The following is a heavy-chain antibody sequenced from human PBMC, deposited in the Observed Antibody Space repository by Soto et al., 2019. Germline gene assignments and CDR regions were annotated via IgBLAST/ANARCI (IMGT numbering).Heavy chain of an antibody. CDR2: TFYRSKWYN. V-gene: IGHV6-1*01. J-gene: IGHJ6*02. CDR3: ARDRPPPEYSSSSVTYYYYGMDV. Sequence: SQTLSLTCAISGDSVSSNSAAWSWIRQSPSRGLEWLGRTFYRSKWYNDYAVSVKGRITINPDTSKNLFSLQLNSVTPEDTAVYYCARDRPPPEYSSSSVTYYYYGMDVWGQGTTVTVSS. CDR1: GDSVSSNSAA. D-gene: IGHD6-6*01.